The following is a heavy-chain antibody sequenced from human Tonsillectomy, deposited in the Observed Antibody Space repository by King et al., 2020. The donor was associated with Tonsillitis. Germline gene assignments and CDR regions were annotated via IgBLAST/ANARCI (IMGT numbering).Heavy chain of an antibody. J-gene: IGHJ4*02. Sequence: QLQESGPGLVKPSETLSLTCTVSGGSISSYYWSWIRQPPGKGLEWIGYIYYSGTTNYNPSLKSRVTLSVDTSKNQFSLKLSSVTAADTAVYYCARDRFFSGSWGQGTLVTVSS. CDR1: GGSISSYY. CDR2: IYYSGTT. D-gene: IGHD3-3*01. V-gene: IGHV4-59*01. CDR3: ARDRFFSGS.